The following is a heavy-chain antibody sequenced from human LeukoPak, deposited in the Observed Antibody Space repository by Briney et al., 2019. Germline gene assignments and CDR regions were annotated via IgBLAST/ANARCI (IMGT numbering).Heavy chain of an antibody. Sequence: PSETLSLTCNVSGGPISSYYWSWIRQPPGKGLEWIGYIYYSGSTDYNPSLRSRVTISVDTSKNQFSLKLTSVTAADTAVYYCARVRDYYYMDVWGNGTTVTVSS. J-gene: IGHJ6*03. CDR3: ARVRDYYYMDV. V-gene: IGHV4-59*01. CDR2: IYYSGST. CDR1: GGPISSYY.